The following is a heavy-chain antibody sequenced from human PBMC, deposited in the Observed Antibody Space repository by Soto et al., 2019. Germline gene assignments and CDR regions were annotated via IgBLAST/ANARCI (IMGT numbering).Heavy chain of an antibody. CDR1: GFSFSSFS. Sequence: EVFLWESGGGFLQRGGSLRLSCAASGFSFSSFSMSWVRQAPGKGLEWVSGISGLGGSTYYADSVRGRFTISRDNSRNILYLQMNSLRADDPVMYCWAQGRSGDWDHGYSYDHWGQGTLVTVSS. J-gene: IGHJ4*02. CDR2: ISGLGGST. D-gene: IGHD2-21*01. V-gene: IGHV3-23*01. CDR3: AQGRSGDWDHGYSYDH.